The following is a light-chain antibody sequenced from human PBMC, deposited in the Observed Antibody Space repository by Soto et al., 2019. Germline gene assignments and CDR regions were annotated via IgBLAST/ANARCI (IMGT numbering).Light chain of an antibody. Sequence: QSALTQPASVSGSPGQSITISCTGTSSDVGSYNFVSWYQQPPGKAPKLMIYEVSKRPSGVSNRFSGSKSGNTASLTISGLQAEDEADYSCCSYAGSRRVFGGGTKLTVL. CDR3: CSYAGSRRV. V-gene: IGLV2-23*02. CDR2: EVS. J-gene: IGLJ2*01. CDR1: SSDVGSYNF.